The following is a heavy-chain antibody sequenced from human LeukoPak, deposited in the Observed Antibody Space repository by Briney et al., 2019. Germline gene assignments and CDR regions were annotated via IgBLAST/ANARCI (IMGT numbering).Heavy chain of an antibody. CDR3: AARCYDYVWGSPFDY. J-gene: IGHJ4*02. CDR2: IYHSGST. V-gene: IGHV4-4*02. CDR1: GGSISSSNW. D-gene: IGHD3-16*01. Sequence: SETLSLTCAVSGGSISSSNWWSWVRQPPGKGLEWIEEIYHSGSTNYNPSLKSRVTISVDKSKNQFSLKLSSVTAADTAVYYCAARCYDYVWGSPFDYWGQGTLVTVSS.